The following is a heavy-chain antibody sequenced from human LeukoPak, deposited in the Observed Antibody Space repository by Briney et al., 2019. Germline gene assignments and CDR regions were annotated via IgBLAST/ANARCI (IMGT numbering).Heavy chain of an antibody. J-gene: IGHJ4*02. CDR1: GFTFGKYW. CDR2: INSDGSST. Sequence: GGSLRLSCVASGFTFGKYWMSWVRQAPGKGLLWVSRINSDGSSTSYADSVKGRFTISRDNAKNTLYLQMNSLRAEDTAVYYCARRIAAAAAPYYFDYWGQGTLVTVSS. D-gene: IGHD6-13*01. CDR3: ARRIAAAAAPYYFDY. V-gene: IGHV3-74*01.